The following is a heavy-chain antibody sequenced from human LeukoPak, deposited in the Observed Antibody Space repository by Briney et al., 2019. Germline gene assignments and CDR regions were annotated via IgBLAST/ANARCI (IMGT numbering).Heavy chain of an antibody. D-gene: IGHD6-19*01. Sequence: ASVKVPCKTSGYTFTSYYIHWVRQAPGQGLEWMGMIDPSGSSTKYAQEFQGRVTMTRDTSTSAVYMELSSLRSEDTAMYYCARALYSSGWDDYWGQGTLVTVSS. V-gene: IGHV1-46*01. CDR3: ARALYSSGWDDY. J-gene: IGHJ4*02. CDR2: IDPSGSST. CDR1: GYTFTSYY.